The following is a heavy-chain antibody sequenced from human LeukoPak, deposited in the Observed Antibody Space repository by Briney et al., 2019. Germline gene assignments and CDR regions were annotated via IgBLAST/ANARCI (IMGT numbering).Heavy chain of an antibody. CDR1: GYSISSGYY. J-gene: IGHJ4*02. CDR3: ASTITVTTDY. V-gene: IGHV4-38-2*02. Sequence: SETLSLTCTVSGYSISSGYYWGWIRQPPGKGLEWIGSIYHSGGTYYNPSLKSRVTISVDMSKNQFSLKLTSVTAADTAVYYCASTITVTTDYWGQGTLVTVSS. CDR2: IYHSGGT. D-gene: IGHD4-17*01.